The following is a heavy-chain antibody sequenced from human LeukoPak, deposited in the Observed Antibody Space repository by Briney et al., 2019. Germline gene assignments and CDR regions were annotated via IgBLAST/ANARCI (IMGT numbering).Heavy chain of an antibody. D-gene: IGHD3-3*01. Sequence: SVKVSCKDSGVTFSTNAISWVRQAPGQGLEWMGGIFPMFGTVNYAQKFQARVTITADRSTNTAYMDLSSLRSEDTAVYYCARVVGGRITIFGVVPGGWFDPWGQGTLVTVSS. CDR3: ARVVGGRITIFGVVPGGWFDP. CDR2: IFPMFGTV. CDR1: GVTFSTNA. V-gene: IGHV1-69*06. J-gene: IGHJ5*02.